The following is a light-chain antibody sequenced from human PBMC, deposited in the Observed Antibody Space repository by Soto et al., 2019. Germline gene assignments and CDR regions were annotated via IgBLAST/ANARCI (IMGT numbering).Light chain of an antibody. J-gene: IGKJ2*01. CDR1: QSVSSN. CDR3: QQYNNWPQT. Sequence: EIVMTQSPATLSVSPGERATLSCRASQSVSSNLAWYQQKPGQAPRLLIYGASTRATGIPARFSGSGSGTECTITISSLQSEDFAVYYCQQYNNWPQTFGQGTKLEIK. V-gene: IGKV3-15*01. CDR2: GAS.